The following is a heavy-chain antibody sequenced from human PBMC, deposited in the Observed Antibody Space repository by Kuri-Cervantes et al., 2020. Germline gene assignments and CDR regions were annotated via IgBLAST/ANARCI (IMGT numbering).Heavy chain of an antibody. V-gene: IGHV1-18*01. CDR1: DYTLTGYG. J-gene: IGHJ4*02. CDR3: ARVPRGPSSRRYYFDF. CDR2: IGPYNGNT. Sequence: ASVLVSCKAFDYTLTGYGISWLRQAPGQGLQWMDWIGPYNGNTLYEQNFKGRVSVTADTSTNTAYMEVRSLRSDDTAFYYCARVPRGPSSRRYYFDFWGQGTLVTVSS. D-gene: IGHD2-2*01.